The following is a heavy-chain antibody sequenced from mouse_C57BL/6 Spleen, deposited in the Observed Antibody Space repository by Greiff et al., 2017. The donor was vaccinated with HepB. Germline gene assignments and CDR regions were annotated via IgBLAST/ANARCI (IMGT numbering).Heavy chain of an antibody. CDR3: ARGLLGSSSDY. CDR2: INPSNGGT. CDR1: GYTFTSYW. D-gene: IGHD1-1*01. V-gene: IGHV1-53*01. Sequence: QVHVKQPGTELVKPGASVKLSCKASGYTFTSYWMHWVKQRPGQGLEWIGNINPSNGGTNYNEKFKSKATLTVDKSSSTAYMQLSSLTSEDSAVYYCARGLLGSSSDYWGQGTTLTVSS. J-gene: IGHJ2*01.